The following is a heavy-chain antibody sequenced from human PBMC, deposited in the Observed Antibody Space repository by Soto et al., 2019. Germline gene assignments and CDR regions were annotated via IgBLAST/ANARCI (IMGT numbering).Heavy chain of an antibody. CDR3: AREGASGFGMDV. V-gene: IGHV4-4*07. CDR1: GGSIRSYY. CDR2: VYTTGST. D-gene: IGHD1-26*01. J-gene: IGHJ6*02. Sequence: SETLSLTCNVSGGSIRSYYWSWVRQPAGKALEWIGRVYTTGSTNYNPSLRSRVSISVDTSKNQFSLTVTSVTAADTAVYYCAREGASGFGMDVWGQGTTVTVSS.